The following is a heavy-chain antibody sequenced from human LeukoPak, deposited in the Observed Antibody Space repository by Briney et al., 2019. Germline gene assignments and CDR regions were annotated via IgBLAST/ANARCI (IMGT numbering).Heavy chain of an antibody. D-gene: IGHD6-13*01. Sequence: SETLSLTCAVYGVSFSGYYWSWIRQPPGKGLEWIGEINHSGSTNYNPSLKSRVTISVDTSKNQFSLKLSSVTAADTAVYYCASSIAAAGKGVYWGQGTLVTVSS. CDR3: ASSIAAAGKGVY. V-gene: IGHV4-34*01. CDR1: GVSFSGYY. CDR2: INHSGST. J-gene: IGHJ4*02.